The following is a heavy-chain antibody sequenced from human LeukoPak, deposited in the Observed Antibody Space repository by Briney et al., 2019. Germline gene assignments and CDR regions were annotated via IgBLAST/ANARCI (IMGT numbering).Heavy chain of an antibody. CDR2: INHSGST. CDR3: ARIDILTGYYPDY. Sequence: SQTLSLTCTVSGGSISSGSYYWSWIRQPPGKGLEWIGEINHSGSTNYSPSLKSRVTISVNTSKNQFSLKLSSVTAADTAVYYCARIDILTGYYPDYWGQGTLVTVSS. J-gene: IGHJ4*02. D-gene: IGHD3-9*01. CDR1: GGSISSGSYY. V-gene: IGHV4-39*07.